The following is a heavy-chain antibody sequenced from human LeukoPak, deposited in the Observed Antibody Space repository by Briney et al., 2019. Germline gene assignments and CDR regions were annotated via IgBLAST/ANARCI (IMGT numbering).Heavy chain of an antibody. Sequence: GASVKVSCKASGYTFTGYYMHWVRQAPGQGLEWMGWINPNSGGTNYAQKFQGWVTMTRDTSISTAYMELSRLRSDDTAVNYCARDAAYGWFGDDTHFDYWGQGTLVTVSS. CDR2: INPNSGGT. D-gene: IGHD3-10*01. J-gene: IGHJ4*02. CDR1: GYTFTGYY. V-gene: IGHV1-2*04. CDR3: ARDAAYGWFGDDTHFDY.